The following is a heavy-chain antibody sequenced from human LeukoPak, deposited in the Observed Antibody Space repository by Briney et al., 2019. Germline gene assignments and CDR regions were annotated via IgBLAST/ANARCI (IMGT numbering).Heavy chain of an antibody. V-gene: IGHV3-48*03. J-gene: IGHJ3*02. CDR3: AGAPGYSSSHWAFDI. D-gene: IGHD6-13*01. CDR2: ISSSGSTI. Sequence: PGGSLRLSCAASGFTFSSYEMNWVRQAPGKGLEWVSYISSSGSTIYYADSVKGRFTISRDNAKNSLYLQMNSLRAEDTAVYYCAGAPGYSSSHWAFDIWGQGTMVTVSS. CDR1: GFTFSSYE.